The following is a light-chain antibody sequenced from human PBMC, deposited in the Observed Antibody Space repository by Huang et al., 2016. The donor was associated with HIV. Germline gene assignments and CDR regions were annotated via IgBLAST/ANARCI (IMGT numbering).Light chain of an antibody. V-gene: IGKV3-15*01. Sequence: EILLTQSPATLSVSPGARVTLSCRASQTVSEHLAWFQQSPGQAPKLLIYGASNRATGIPPRFSGRGSGTEFGLTITNLQSEDFAVYFCHQYYTLPRTFGQGTKVEI. CDR1: QTVSEH. CDR3: HQYYTLPRT. J-gene: IGKJ1*01. CDR2: GAS.